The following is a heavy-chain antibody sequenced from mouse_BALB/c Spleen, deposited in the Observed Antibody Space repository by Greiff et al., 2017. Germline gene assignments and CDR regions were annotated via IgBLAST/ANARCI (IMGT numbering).Heavy chain of an antibody. D-gene: IGHD4-1*01. CDR1: GFTFSSYG. CDR3: ARLTGTDY. CDR2: ISSGGSYT. Sequence: DVMLVESGGDLVKPGGSLKLSCAASGFTFSSYGMSWVRQTPDKRLEWVATISSGGSYTYYPDSVKGRFTISRDNAKNTLYLQMSSLKSEDTAMYYCARLTGTDYWGQGTTLTVSS. V-gene: IGHV5-6*02. J-gene: IGHJ2*01.